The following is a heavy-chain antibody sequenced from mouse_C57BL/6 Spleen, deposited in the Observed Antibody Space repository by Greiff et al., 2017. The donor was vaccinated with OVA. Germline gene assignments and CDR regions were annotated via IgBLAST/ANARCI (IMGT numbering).Heavy chain of an antibody. CDR1: GFSFNTYA. CDR2: IRSKSNNYAT. D-gene: IGHD2-3*01. Sequence: DVQLQESGGGLVQPKGSLKLSCAASGFSFNTYAMNWVRQAPGKGLEWVARIRSKSNNYATYYADSVKDRFTISRDDSESMLYLQMNNLKTEDTAMYYCVRHMDGYYWYFDVWGTGTTVTVSS. V-gene: IGHV10-1*01. CDR3: VRHMDGYYWYFDV. J-gene: IGHJ1*03.